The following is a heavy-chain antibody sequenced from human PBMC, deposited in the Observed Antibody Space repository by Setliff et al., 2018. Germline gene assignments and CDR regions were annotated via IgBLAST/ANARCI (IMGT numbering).Heavy chain of an antibody. D-gene: IGHD3-3*01. Sequence: SETLSLTCTVSGGSVGGGSYFWSWIRQPPGKGLEWIGEISHSGSTNYNPSLKSRVTMSVDKSKNQFSLKLTSVTAEDTAVYYCANGMFYDFWSNYPYYFGMDVWGQGTTVTVSS. CDR3: ANGMFYDFWSNYPYYFGMDV. CDR1: GGSVGGGSYF. V-gene: IGHV4-39*07. CDR2: ISHSGST. J-gene: IGHJ6*02.